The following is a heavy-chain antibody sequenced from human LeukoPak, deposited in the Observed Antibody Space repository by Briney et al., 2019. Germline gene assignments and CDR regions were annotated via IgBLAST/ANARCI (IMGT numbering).Heavy chain of an antibody. CDR2: INPNSGGT. V-gene: IGHV1-2*02. Sequence: ASVKVSCKASGYTFTNYGISWVRQAPGQGLEWMGWINPNSGGTNYAQKFQGRVTMTRDTSISTAYMELSRLRSDDTAVYYCAREKTTRGSYFDYWGQGTLVTVSS. D-gene: IGHD1-1*01. CDR3: AREKTTRGSYFDY. J-gene: IGHJ4*02. CDR1: GYTFTNYG.